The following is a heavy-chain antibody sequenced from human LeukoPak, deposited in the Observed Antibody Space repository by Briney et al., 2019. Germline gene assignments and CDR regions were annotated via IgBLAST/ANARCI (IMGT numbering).Heavy chain of an antibody. D-gene: IGHD3-10*01. J-gene: IGHJ5*02. CDR2: IYYSGST. V-gene: IGHV4-59*08. CDR3: ARLVQNYGPYNWFDP. CDR1: GGSISSYY. Sequence: SSETLSLTCTVSGGSISSYYWSWIRQPPGKGLEWIGYIYYSGSTNYNPSLKSRVTISVDTSKNQFSLKLSSVTAADTAAYYCARLVQNYGPYNWFDPWGQGTLVTVSS.